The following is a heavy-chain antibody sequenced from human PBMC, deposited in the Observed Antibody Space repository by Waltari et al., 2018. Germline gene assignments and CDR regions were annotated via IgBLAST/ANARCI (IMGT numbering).Heavy chain of an antibody. D-gene: IGHD2-2*03. CDR3: VTLEAVGS. CDR1: FSPYW. CDR2: VNSDGSRR. Sequence: FSPYWMHWVRQVPGKGLVWVSGVNSDGSRRNYADPVRGRFTISRDNARNTVHLQMNSLRAEDTAVYYCVTLEAVGSWGQGTLVTVSS. J-gene: IGHJ5*02. V-gene: IGHV3-74*01.